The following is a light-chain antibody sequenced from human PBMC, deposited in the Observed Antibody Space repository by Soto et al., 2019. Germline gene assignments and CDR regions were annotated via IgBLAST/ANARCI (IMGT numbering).Light chain of an antibody. Sequence: EIVFTQSPATLYVSPGERATLYCRASQSVSSNLAWFQQKPGQAPRPLIYGASIRATGIPARFSGSGSGTEFTLTISSLQSEDFAVYYCQQYNNWPLLTFGEGTKVEIK. CDR1: QSVSSN. CDR2: GAS. V-gene: IGKV3D-15*01. J-gene: IGKJ4*01. CDR3: QQYNNWPLLT.